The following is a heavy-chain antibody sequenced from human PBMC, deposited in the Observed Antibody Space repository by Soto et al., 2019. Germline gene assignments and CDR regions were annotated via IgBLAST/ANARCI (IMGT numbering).Heavy chain of an antibody. D-gene: IGHD3-10*01. J-gene: IGHJ6*02. CDR3: ARARGSGTLYDMDV. CDR1: GYTFSSYY. CDR2: INPSGGST. V-gene: IGHV1-46*01. Sequence: ASVRVSCKASGYTFSSYYMHWVPQAPGQGLEWMGIINPSGGSTSYAQKFQGRVTMTRDTSTSTVYMELNSLRDEDTAVYYCARARGSGTLYDMDVWGQGTTVTVSS.